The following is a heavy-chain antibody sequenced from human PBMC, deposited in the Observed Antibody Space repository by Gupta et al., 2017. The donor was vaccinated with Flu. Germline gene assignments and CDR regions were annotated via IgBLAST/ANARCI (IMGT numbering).Heavy chain of an antibody. J-gene: IGHJ4*02. CDR2: ISPDGGQT. D-gene: IGHD2-2*01. Sequence: EVQLVESGGGLVQPRGSLRLSCEGSGLIFSDYWIDWIRQAPGKGLEWVANISPDGGQTHFLDSVKGRFTFSRDNAKNTLFLQVSSLRAEDTAMYYCAPRSARTSWSFDYWGQGTLVTVSS. V-gene: IGHV3-7*01. CDR1: GLIFSDYW. CDR3: APRSARTSWSFDY.